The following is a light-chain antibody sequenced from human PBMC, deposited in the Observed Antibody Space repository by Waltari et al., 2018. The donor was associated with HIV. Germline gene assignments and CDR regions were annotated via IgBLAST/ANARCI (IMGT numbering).Light chain of an antibody. CDR1: SGSVSTSNY. Sequence: QTVVTQEPSFSVSPGGTVTLTCGLSSGSVSTSNYPSWYQQTPGQAPRTLIHSTNRRSSGVPDRFSGSIRENKAALTITGAQAEDECDYYCVLYMGSGIWVFGGGTKLTVL. CDR3: VLYMGSGIWV. V-gene: IGLV8-61*01. CDR2: STN. J-gene: IGLJ3*02.